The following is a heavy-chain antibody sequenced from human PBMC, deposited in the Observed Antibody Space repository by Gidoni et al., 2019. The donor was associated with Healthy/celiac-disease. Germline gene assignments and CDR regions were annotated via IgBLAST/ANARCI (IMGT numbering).Heavy chain of an antibody. CDR3: ARAALPYYYGSGSYPYYYYGMDV. D-gene: IGHD3-10*01. Sequence: QVQLVQSGAEVKKPGASVKVSCKASGYTFTGYYMHWVRPAPGQGLEWMGWINPNSGGTNYAQKFQGWVTMTRDTSISTAYMELSRLRSDDTAVYYCARAALPYYYGSGSYPYYYYGMDVWGQGTTVTVSS. CDR1: GYTFTGYY. J-gene: IGHJ6*02. V-gene: IGHV1-2*04. CDR2: INPNSGGT.